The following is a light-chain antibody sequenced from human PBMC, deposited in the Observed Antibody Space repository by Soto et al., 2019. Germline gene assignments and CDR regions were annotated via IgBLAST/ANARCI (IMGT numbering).Light chain of an antibody. CDR3: QQYVRSPLT. V-gene: IGKV3-20*01. CDR2: AAS. CDR1: QSVSSSF. J-gene: IGKJ4*01. Sequence: DIALTQSPDTLSLSPGEKATLSCLASQSVSSSFFAWYQQKPGQAPRLLIYAASSRATGIPDRFSGSGSGTDFTLTISRLEPEDFAIYYCQQYVRSPLTFGGGTKVDIK.